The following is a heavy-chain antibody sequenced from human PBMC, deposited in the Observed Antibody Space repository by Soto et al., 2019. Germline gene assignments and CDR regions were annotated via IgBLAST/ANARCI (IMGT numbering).Heavy chain of an antibody. CDR3: ARARYCTNGVCHTPSQYFDY. CDR2: IYHSGST. CDR1: GYSISSGYY. Sequence: NPSETLSLTCAVSGYSISSGYYWGWIRQPPGKGLEWIGSIYHSGSTYYNPSLKSRVTISVDTSKNQFSLKLSSVTAADTAVYYCARARYCTNGVCHTPSQYFDYWGQGTLVTVSS. D-gene: IGHD2-8*01. J-gene: IGHJ4*02. V-gene: IGHV4-38-2*01.